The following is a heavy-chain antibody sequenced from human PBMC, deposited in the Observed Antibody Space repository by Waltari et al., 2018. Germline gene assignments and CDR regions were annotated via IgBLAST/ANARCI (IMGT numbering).Heavy chain of an antibody. D-gene: IGHD3-9*01. CDR1: GFGFTGKW. CDR3: ARSGLVSAFDY. CDR2: INDDGTKE. Sequence: EVPLVESGGGLVQPGGSLRLSCVAPGFGFTGKWRGWFRQAPGKSWEWVANINDDGTKEFYVESLKGRVTISRDNAKNSVYLQTTSLRAEDTALYYCARSGLVSAFDYWGQGSLVTVAS. J-gene: IGHJ4*02. V-gene: IGHV3-7*01.